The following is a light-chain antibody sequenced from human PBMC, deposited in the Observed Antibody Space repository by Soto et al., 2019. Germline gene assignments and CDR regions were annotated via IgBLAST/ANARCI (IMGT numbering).Light chain of an antibody. CDR3: QQYGGSPPYT. V-gene: IGKV3-20*01. CDR1: QSVSSSY. Sequence: EIVLTQSPGTLSLSPGERATLSCRASQSVSSSYLAWYQQKPGQAPRLLIYGASIRATGIPDRCSGSGSGTDFTLTISRLEPEDFAVYYCQQYGGSPPYTFGQGTKLEIK. CDR2: GAS. J-gene: IGKJ2*01.